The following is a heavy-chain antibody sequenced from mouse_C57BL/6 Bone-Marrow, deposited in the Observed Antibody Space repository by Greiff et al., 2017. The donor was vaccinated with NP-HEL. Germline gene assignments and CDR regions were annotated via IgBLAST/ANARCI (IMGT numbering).Heavy chain of an antibody. V-gene: IGHV14-4*01. J-gene: IGHJ4*01. CDR3: TTQVMDY. Sequence: VHVKQSGAELVRPGASVKLSCTASGFNIKDDYMHWVKQRPEQGLEWIGWIDPENGDTECASKFQGKATITADTSSNTAYLQLSSLTSEDTAVYYCTTQVMDYWGQGTSVTVSS. CDR2: IDPENGDT. CDR1: GFNIKDDY.